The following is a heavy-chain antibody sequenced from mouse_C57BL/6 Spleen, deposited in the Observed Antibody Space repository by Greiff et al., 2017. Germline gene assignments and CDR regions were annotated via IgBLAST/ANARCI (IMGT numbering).Heavy chain of an antibody. CDR1: GYSITSGYY. V-gene: IGHV3-6*01. J-gene: IGHJ3*01. CDR3: ARGVYDGYLSWFAY. D-gene: IGHD2-3*01. CDR2: ISYDGSN. Sequence: EVKLMESGPGLVKPSQSLSLTCSVTGYSITSGYYWNWIRQFPGNKLEWMGYISYDGSNNYNPSLKNRISITRDTSKNQFFLKLNSVTTEDTATYYCARGVYDGYLSWFAYWGQGTLVTVSA.